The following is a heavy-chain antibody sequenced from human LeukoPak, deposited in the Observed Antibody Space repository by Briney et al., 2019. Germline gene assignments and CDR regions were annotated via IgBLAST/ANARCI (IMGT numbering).Heavy chain of an antibody. J-gene: IGHJ5*02. CDR1: GFTFSSYA. D-gene: IGHD1-26*01. CDR2: ISGSGDST. V-gene: IGHV3-23*01. CDR3: ARDIEDLWWFDP. Sequence: PGGSLRLSCAASGFTFSSYAMSWVRQAPGKGLEWVSTISGSGDSTYYADPVKGRFTISRDTSKNTLYLQMNSLRAEDTAVYYCARDIEDLWWFDPWGQGTLVTVSS.